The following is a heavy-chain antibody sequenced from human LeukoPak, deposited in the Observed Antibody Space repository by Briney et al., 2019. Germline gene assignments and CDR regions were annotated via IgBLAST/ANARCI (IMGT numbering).Heavy chain of an antibody. J-gene: IGHJ4*02. Sequence: GGSLRLSCAASGFTFSNYGMNWVRRAPGTGLEWVAVISYDGSDKYYADSVKGRFTISRDNSKNTLFLQMNSLRTEDTAVYYCAKAQGTLWAAFDFWGQGTLVTVSS. CDR2: ISYDGSDK. D-gene: IGHD3-10*01. CDR1: GFTFSNYG. CDR3: AKAQGTLWAAFDF. V-gene: IGHV3-30*18.